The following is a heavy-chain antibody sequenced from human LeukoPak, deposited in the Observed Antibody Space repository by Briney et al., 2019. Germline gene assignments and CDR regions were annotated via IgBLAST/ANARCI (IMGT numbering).Heavy chain of an antibody. V-gene: IGHV7-4-1*02. CDR2: INTNTGNP. CDR3: AREEAATGDYFDY. CDR1: RYTFTSYA. J-gene: IGHJ4*02. Sequence: ASVKVSCKASRYTFTSYAMNWVRQAPGQGLEWMGWINTNTGNPTYAQGLTGRFVFSLDTSVSTAYLQISSLKAEDTAVYYCAREEAATGDYFDYWGQGTLVTVSS. D-gene: IGHD2-15*01.